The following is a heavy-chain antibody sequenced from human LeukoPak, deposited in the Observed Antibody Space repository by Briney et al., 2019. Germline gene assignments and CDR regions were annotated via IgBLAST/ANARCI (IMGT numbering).Heavy chain of an antibody. Sequence: SETLSLTCTVSGGSISSYYWSWIRQPPGKGLEWIGYIYYSGSTNYNPSLKSRVTISVDTSKNQFSLKLSSVTAADTAVYYCARGGSIMITFGGVIVPRDWYFDLWGRGTLVTVSS. V-gene: IGHV4-59*01. CDR3: ARGGSIMITFGGVIVPRDWYFDL. D-gene: IGHD3-16*02. CDR2: IYYSGST. J-gene: IGHJ2*01. CDR1: GGSISSYY.